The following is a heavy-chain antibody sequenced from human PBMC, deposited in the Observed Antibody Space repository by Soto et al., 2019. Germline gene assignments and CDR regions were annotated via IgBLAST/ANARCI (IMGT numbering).Heavy chain of an antibody. D-gene: IGHD1-26*01. Sequence: QVQLVQSGAEVKKPGSSVKVSCKASGGTFSRYTISWVRQAPGQGLEWMGRIIPILGIANYAQKFQGRVTITADKSTSTAYRELSSLRSEDTAVYYCARDSAREPWGYWGQGTLVTVSS. J-gene: IGHJ4*02. CDR1: GGTFSRYT. CDR2: IIPILGIA. V-gene: IGHV1-69*08. CDR3: ARDSAREPWGY.